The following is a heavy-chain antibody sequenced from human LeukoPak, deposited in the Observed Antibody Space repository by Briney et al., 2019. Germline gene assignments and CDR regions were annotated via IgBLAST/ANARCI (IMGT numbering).Heavy chain of an antibody. V-gene: IGHV1-69*05. CDR3: ARVDRYYFYLDV. CDR1: GGTSSTYT. Sequence: GASAKVSCKASGGTSSTYTITWVRQAPGQGLEWMGGIIPIFRTPNYAQKFQGRVTITTDESTSTAYMELSSLKSEDTAIYYCARVDRYYFYLDVWGKGTTVTVSS. CDR2: IIPIFRTP. J-gene: IGHJ6*03.